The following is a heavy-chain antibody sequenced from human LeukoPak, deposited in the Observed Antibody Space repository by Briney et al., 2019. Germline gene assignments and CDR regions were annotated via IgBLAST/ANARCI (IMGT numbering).Heavy chain of an antibody. Sequence: PGGSLRLSCAASGFTFSSYWMSWVRQAPGKGLEWVANIKQDGSEKYYVDSVKGRFTISRDNAKNSLYLQMNSLRAEDTAVYYRARDGLGELSDYWGQGTLVTVSS. J-gene: IGHJ4*02. CDR3: ARDGLGELSDY. CDR1: GFTFSSYW. CDR2: IKQDGSEK. D-gene: IGHD3-16*02. V-gene: IGHV3-7*01.